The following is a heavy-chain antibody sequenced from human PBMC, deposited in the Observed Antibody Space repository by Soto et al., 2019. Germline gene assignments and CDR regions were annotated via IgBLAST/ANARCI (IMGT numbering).Heavy chain of an antibody. D-gene: IGHD2-2*02. CDR1: GGSISSGDYY. V-gene: IGHV4-30-2*01. Sequence: SETLSLTCTVSGGSISSGDYYWSWIRQPPGKGLEWIGYMYHSGSTYYNPSLKSRVTISIDRSKNQYSLKLSSVTAADTAVYYCASVTRTCISTSCYRYYYGMDVWGQGTTVTVSS. CDR3: ASVTRTCISTSCYRYYYGMDV. CDR2: MYHSGST. J-gene: IGHJ6*02.